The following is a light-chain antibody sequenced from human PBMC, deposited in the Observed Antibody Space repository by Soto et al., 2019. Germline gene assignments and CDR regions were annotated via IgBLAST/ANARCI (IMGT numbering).Light chain of an antibody. Sequence: AIQLTQSPSSLYASVGDRVTITCRASQAIRTALGWYQQKPGKVPKLLIYAASILQSGVLSRFSGSGSGTDFTLTISSLQPEDFATYYCLLDFRYFWAFGQGTKVEIK. CDR1: QAIRTA. V-gene: IGKV1-6*01. CDR3: LLDFRYFWA. CDR2: AAS. J-gene: IGKJ1*01.